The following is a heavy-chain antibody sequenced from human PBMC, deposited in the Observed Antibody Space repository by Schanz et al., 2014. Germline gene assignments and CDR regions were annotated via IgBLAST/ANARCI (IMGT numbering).Heavy chain of an antibody. Sequence: EVQLVESGGGVVRPGGSLRLSCAASGFGFDDYAMSWVRQAPGKGLEWVSYISGSSSTKYYADSVKGRFTISRDNGKKSLYLQMNSLRAEDTAVYYCARDGDFDYWGQGTLVTVSS. CDR3: ARDGDFDY. J-gene: IGHJ4*02. CDR1: GFGFDDYA. V-gene: IGHV3-48*01. CDR2: ISGSSSTK.